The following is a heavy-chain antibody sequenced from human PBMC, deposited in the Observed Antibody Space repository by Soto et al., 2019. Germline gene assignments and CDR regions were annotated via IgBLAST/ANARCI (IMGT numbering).Heavy chain of an antibody. CDR1: GGSISSYY. D-gene: IGHD3-10*01. J-gene: IGHJ3*02. Sequence: PSETLSLTCTVSGGSISSYYWSWIRQPPGKGLEWIGYIYYSGSTTYNPSLKSRVTISVDTSKNQFSLKLSSVTAADTAVYYCAKQGQMTYYYGSGSYGDAFDIWGQGTMVTVS. V-gene: IGHV4-59*01. CDR2: IYYSGST. CDR3: AKQGQMTYYYGSGSYGDAFDI.